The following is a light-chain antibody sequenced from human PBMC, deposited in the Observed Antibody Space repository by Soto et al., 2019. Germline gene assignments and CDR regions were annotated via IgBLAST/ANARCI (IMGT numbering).Light chain of an antibody. J-gene: IGKJ4*01. CDR3: QQYGNSPRT. CDR1: QSVSSNF. CDR2: GAS. V-gene: IGKV3-20*01. Sequence: DIVLTQSPGTLSLSPGERATLSCRASQSVSSNFLAWYQQKPGQAPRLLIYGASSRATGIPDRFSGSGSGADFTLTISRLEPEDFAVYYCQQYGNSPRTFGGGTKVEIK.